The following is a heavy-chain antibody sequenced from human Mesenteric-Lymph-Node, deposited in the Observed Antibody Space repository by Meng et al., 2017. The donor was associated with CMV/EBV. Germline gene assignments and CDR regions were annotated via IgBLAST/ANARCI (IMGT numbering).Heavy chain of an antibody. CDR2: ITWNSGTI. D-gene: IGHD3-16*01. V-gene: IGHV3-9*01. J-gene: IGHJ3*01. Sequence: SLRLSCAASGFTFDDYAMHWVRQAPGKGPEWVSGITWNSGTIGYADSVKGRFTISRDNAKNSLYLQMNSLTIEDTALYYCAKDGGRHDAFDVWGQGTMVTVSS. CDR1: GFTFDDYA. CDR3: AKDGGRHDAFDV.